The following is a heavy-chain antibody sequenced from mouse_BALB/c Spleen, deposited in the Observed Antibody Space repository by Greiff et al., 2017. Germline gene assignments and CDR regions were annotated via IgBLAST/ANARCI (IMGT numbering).Heavy chain of an antibody. J-gene: IGHJ4*01. D-gene: IGHD4-1*01. CDR2: ISYSGST. CDR3: ATGTVYAMDY. V-gene: IGHV3-2*02. CDR1: GYSITSDYA. Sequence: VQLQESGPGLVKPSQSLSLTCTVTGYSITSDYAWNWIRQFPGNKLEWMGYISYSGSTSYNPSLKSRISITRDTSKNQFFLQLNSVTTEDTATYYCATGTVYAMDYWGQGTSVTVSS.